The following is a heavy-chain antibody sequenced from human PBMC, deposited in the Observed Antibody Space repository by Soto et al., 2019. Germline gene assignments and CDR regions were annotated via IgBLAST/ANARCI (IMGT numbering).Heavy chain of an antibody. J-gene: IGHJ4*02. Sequence: QVQLVESGGGVVQPVTSLRLSCSASGFTLSGVDMHWVRQAPGKGLEWVAVMSYDGRNQYYADSVKGRFTVSRDSSKSTLYLQMNSLRTEDAAVYYCAKGGWYTSSSRSDCWGQGTLVTVSS. CDR1: GFTLSGVD. CDR3: AKGGWYTSSSRSDC. V-gene: IGHV3-30*18. D-gene: IGHD6-6*01. CDR2: MSYDGRNQ.